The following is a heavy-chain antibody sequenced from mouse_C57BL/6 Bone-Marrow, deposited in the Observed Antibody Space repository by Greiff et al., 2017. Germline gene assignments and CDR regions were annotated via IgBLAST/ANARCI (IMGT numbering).Heavy chain of an antibody. CDR2: IWGVGST. Sequence: QVQLQQSGPGLVAPSQSLSITCTVSGFSLTSYGVDWVRQSPGKGLEWLGVIWGVGSTNYNSALKSRLSISTDNSKSQVFLKMNSLQTDDTAMYYCASYYGSSYGGFAYWGQGTLVTVSA. CDR1: GFSLTSYG. D-gene: IGHD1-1*01. CDR3: ASYYGSSYGGFAY. V-gene: IGHV2-6*01. J-gene: IGHJ3*01.